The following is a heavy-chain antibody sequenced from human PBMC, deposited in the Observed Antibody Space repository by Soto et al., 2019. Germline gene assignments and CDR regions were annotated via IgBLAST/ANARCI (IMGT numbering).Heavy chain of an antibody. CDR1: GFTVSIYS. J-gene: IGHJ4*02. CDR2: ICSGGST. Sequence: SLRLSGAASGFTVSIYSINWVLQAPGKGLEWVSVICSGGSTYYADSVKGRFTISRDNSKNTLYLQMHSLRAEDTAVYYCARFSLGYFDYWGQGTLVTVSS. CDR3: ARFSLGYFDY. V-gene: IGHV3-53*01.